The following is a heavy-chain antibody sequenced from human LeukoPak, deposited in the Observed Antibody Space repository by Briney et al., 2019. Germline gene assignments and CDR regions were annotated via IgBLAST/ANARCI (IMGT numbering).Heavy chain of an antibody. D-gene: IGHD3-22*01. CDR1: GYTLSSYY. CDR3: AREFPYDSSGYYEPFFNY. Sequence: ASVKVSCKASGYTLSSYYVNWVRQAPGQGLEWMGWINTNTGNPTYAQGFTGRFVFSLDTSVSTAYLQISSLKAEDTAVYYCAREFPYDSSGYYEPFFNYWGQGTLVTVSS. V-gene: IGHV7-4-1*02. CDR2: INTNTGNP. J-gene: IGHJ4*02.